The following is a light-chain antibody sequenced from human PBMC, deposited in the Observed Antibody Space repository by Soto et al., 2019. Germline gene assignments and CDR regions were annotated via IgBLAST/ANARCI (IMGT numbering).Light chain of an antibody. J-gene: IGKJ4*01. CDR1: QSFSGW. CDR3: QQYSSYPLT. Sequence: DIQMTQSPSTLSASVGDRVTITCRASQSFSGWVAWYQQRPEKAPKLLIYKASNLESGVPSRFSGSGSGTEFTLTISSLQPDDFATYYCQQYSSYPLTFGGGTKVEIK. V-gene: IGKV1-5*03. CDR2: KAS.